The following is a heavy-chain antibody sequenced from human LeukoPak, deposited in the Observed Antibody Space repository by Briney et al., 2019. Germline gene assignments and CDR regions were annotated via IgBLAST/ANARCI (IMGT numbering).Heavy chain of an antibody. CDR2: ISYDGSNK. D-gene: IGHD5-18*01. J-gene: IGHJ4*02. Sequence: GGSLRLSCAASGFTFSSYGMHWVRQAPGKGLEWVAVISYDGSNKYYADSVKGRFTISRDNSKNTLYLQMNSLRAEDTAVYYRAKRGLQYSYGLGFFDYWGQGTLVTVSS. V-gene: IGHV3-30*18. CDR1: GFTFSSYG. CDR3: AKRGLQYSYGLGFFDY.